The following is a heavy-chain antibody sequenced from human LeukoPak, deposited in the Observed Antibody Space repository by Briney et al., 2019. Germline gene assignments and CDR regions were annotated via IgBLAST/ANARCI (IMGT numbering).Heavy chain of an antibody. J-gene: IGHJ5*02. CDR3: VREIVGAADT. CDR2: INYSGTT. CDR1: GGSISGSSFY. V-gene: IGHV4-39*02. Sequence: SETLSLTCSVSGGSISGSSFYWAWIRQPPGKGLEWIGSINYSGTTFYKPSLKSRLTMSVDTSKNHFSVKLSSVTAADTAVYYGVREIVGAADTWGQGTLVNVSS. D-gene: IGHD1-26*01.